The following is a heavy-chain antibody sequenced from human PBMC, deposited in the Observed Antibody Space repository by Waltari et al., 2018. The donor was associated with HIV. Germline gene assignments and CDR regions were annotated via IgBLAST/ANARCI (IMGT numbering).Heavy chain of an antibody. V-gene: IGHV5-51*01. J-gene: IGHJ4*02. CDR3: VTSAYGANSWIDY. Sequence: DVQLVQSGAEIKKPGESLKISCKGYEYSFTTNWIGWVRQMPGKGLDWMAIIYPDDSDTRYNPSFRGQVTISVDRSISTAHLSWRRLKTSDTGIYYCVTSAYGANSWIDYWGQGTPVTVSS. D-gene: IGHD3-10*01. CDR2: IYPDDSDT. CDR1: EYSFTTNW.